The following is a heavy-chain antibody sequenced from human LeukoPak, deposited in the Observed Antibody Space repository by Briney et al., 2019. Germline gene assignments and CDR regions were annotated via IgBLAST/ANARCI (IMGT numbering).Heavy chain of an antibody. J-gene: IGHJ3*02. CDR1: GFTFDDYA. D-gene: IGHD6-13*01. CDR3: AKEQQLAPDDAFDI. V-gene: IGHV3-9*01. Sequence: GGSLRLSCAASGFTFDDYAMHWVRQAPGKGLEWVSGISWNSGSIGYADSVKGRFTISRNNAKNSLYLQMNSLRAEDTALYYCAKEQQLAPDDAFDIWGQGTMVTVSS. CDR2: ISWNSGSI.